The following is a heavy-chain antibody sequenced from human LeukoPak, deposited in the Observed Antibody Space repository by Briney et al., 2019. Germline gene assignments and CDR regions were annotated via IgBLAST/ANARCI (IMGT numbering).Heavy chain of an antibody. D-gene: IGHD5-24*01. CDR3: ASSVEMATISH. J-gene: IGHJ4*02. V-gene: IGHV4-34*01. Sequence: WETLSLTCAVYGGSFSGYYWSWIRQLPGKGLEWIGEINHSGSTNYNPSLKSRVTISVDTSKNQFSLKLSSVTAADTAVYYCASSVEMATISHWGQGTLVTVSS. CDR1: GGSFSGYY. CDR2: INHSGST.